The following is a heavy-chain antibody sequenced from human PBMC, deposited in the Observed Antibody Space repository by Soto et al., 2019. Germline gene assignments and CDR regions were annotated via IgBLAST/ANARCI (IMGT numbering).Heavy chain of an antibody. CDR1: GGTISSYA. CDR3: ARTPPVRVVSGESGFDL. CDR2: INSSGGT. J-gene: IGHJ5*02. V-gene: IGHV4-59*01. Sequence: PSGSLTLSCTVSGGTISSYAMSWVRQAPGKGLEWIWYINSSGGTNYNPSRKSRVTIAVDTSKIQFSLKLSTVTAADTAVYVCARTPPVRVVSGESGFDLWGQGALVTVSS. D-gene: IGHD3-22*01.